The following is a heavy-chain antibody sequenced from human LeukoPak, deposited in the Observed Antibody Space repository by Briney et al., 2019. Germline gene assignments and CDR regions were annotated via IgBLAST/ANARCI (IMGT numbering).Heavy chain of an antibody. V-gene: IGHV1-18*01. CDR3: ARDQYTVWSGPGFDAFDI. CDR2: ISAYNGNT. Sequence: ASVKVSCKASGYTYTSYGISWVRQAPGQGLEWMGWISAYNGNTNYAQKLQGRVTMTTDTSTSTAYMELRSLRSDDTAVYHCARDQYTVWSGPGFDAFDIWGQGTMVTVSS. J-gene: IGHJ3*02. CDR1: GYTYTSYG. D-gene: IGHD3-3*01.